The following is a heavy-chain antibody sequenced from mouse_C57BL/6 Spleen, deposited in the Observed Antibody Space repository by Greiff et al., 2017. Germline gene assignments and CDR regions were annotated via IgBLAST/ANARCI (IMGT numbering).Heavy chain of an antibody. CDR1: GFTFSDYY. D-gene: IGHD1-1*01. V-gene: IGHV5-16*01. CDR3: ARDYWYAMDY. CDR2: INYDGSST. Sequence: EVKLVESEGGLVQPGSSMKLSCTASGFTFSDYYMAWVRQVPEKGLEWVANINYDGSSTYYLDSLKSRFIISRDNAKNILYLQMSSLKSEDTATYYCARDYWYAMDYWGQGTSVTVSS. J-gene: IGHJ4*01.